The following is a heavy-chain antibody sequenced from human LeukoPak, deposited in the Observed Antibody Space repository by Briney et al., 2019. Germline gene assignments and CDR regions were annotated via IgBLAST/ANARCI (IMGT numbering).Heavy chain of an antibody. D-gene: IGHD2-21*02. J-gene: IGHJ6*02. CDR1: GFTFSSYT. CDR3: TTLSDCGGDCYYYYGMDV. Sequence: GGSLRLSCAGSGFTFSSYTMNWVRQAPGKGLEWISYISTSSSTIYYADSVKGRFTISRDNGKNSLYLQMNSLRAEDTAVYYCTTLSDCGGDCYYYYGMDVWGQGTPVTVSS. V-gene: IGHV3-48*01. CDR2: ISTSSSTI.